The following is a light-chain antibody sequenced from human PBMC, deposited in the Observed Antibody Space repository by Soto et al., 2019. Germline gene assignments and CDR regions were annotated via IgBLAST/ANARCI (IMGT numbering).Light chain of an antibody. CDR2: DAS. CDR1: QSIGSW. J-gene: IGKJ1*01. V-gene: IGKV1-5*01. CDR3: QQYNNYRT. Sequence: IQMTQSPATLSASVGDRVTITCRASQSIGSWLAWYQEKPGKAPKLLIYDASTLQTGVPSRFSGSGFGTEFALTISSLQPDDFATYYCQQYNNYRTVGQGTKVDI.